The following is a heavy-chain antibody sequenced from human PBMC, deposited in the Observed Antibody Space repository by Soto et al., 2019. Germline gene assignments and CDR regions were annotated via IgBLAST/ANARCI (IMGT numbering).Heavy chain of an antibody. CDR1: GFTFTTTA. Sequence: EVQLLESGGGFVQPGGSLRLSCVASGFTFTTTAMGWVRQAPGQGLEWVSAFTGRGGSTYYADSVQGRFTISRDDSKNTLYLQMNSLGAGDTAVYYCTKGFDSINYGLFHYWGQGTLVTVSA. J-gene: IGHJ4*02. CDR3: TKGFDSINYGLFHY. CDR2: FTGRGGST. D-gene: IGHD3-10*01. V-gene: IGHV3-23*01.